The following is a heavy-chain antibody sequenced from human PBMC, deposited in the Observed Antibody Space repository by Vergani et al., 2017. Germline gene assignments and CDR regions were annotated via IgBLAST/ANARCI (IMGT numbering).Heavy chain of an antibody. CDR3: AKGLTYLWGDCFDY. V-gene: IGHV3-23*01. CDR1: GFMFNNYA. D-gene: IGHD2-21*01. J-gene: IGHJ4*02. CDR2: VSGGAEST. Sequence: EVQLLESGGDLAQPGGSLRLSCAASGFMFNNYAMSWVRQAPGKGLEWVSAVSGGAESTYYADSVKGRFTISRDNSKNILYLQMNSLRAGDTALYYCAKGLTYLWGDCFDYWRQGTLVTVFS.